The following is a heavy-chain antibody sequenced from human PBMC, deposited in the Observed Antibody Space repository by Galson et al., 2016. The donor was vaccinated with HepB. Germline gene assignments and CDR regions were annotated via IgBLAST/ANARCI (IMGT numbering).Heavy chain of an antibody. J-gene: IGHJ3*02. CDR3: AKRARYCSSTGCYAHAFDI. D-gene: IGHD2-2*01. V-gene: IGHV3-23*01. Sequence: SLRLSCAASGFTFSIYVMTWVRQAPGKGLEWVSGISESGDETYCAASVRGRFTLSRDNSKNTLFLQMSGLRAEDTAVYFCAKRARYCSSTGCYAHAFDIWGRGTMVTVSS. CDR2: ISESGDET. CDR1: GFTFSIYV.